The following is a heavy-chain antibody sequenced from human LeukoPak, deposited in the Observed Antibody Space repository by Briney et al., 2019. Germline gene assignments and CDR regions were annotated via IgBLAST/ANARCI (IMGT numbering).Heavy chain of an antibody. D-gene: IGHD1-7*01. CDR1: EFTFSRYW. V-gene: IGHV3-7*01. J-gene: IGHJ4*02. CDR3: AREDDWNYEDY. Sequence: GGSLRLSCAASEFTFSRYWMSWVRQAPGKGLEWVANINRDGSQKYYVDSVKGRFTISRDNAKNSLYLQMNSLRAEDTAIYCCAREDDWNYEDYWGQGTLVTVSS. CDR2: INRDGSQK.